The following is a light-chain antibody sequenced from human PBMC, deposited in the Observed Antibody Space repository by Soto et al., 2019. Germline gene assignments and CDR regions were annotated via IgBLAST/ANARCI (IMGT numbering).Light chain of an antibody. V-gene: IGKV3-20*01. CDR2: GAS. CDR1: QSVSSSF. CDR3: QQYGCSPWT. Sequence: EIVLTQSPGTLSLSPGERATLSCRASQSVSSSFLAWYQQKPGQAPRLLIYGASSRATGIPDRFSGSGSGTGFTLTISRLEPEDFAVSYYQQYGCSPWTFGQGTKVEFK. J-gene: IGKJ1*01.